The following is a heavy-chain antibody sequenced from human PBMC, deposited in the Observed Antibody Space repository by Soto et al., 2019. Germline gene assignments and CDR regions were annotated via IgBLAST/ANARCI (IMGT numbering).Heavy chain of an antibody. D-gene: IGHD3-22*01. CDR1: GGSISSGGYY. V-gene: IGHV4-31*03. Sequence: PSETLSLTCTVSGGSISSGGYYWSWIRQHPGKVLEWIGYIYHSGATYYKSSLKSRLTISVDMSKNQFSLKLSSVTAADTAVYYCARVTKYYDRYYFDYWGQGTLVTSPQ. CDR3: ARVTKYYDRYYFDY. J-gene: IGHJ4*02. CDR2: IYHSGAT.